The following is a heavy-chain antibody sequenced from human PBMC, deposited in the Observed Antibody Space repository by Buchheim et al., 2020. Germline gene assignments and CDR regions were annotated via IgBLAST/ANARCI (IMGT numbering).Heavy chain of an antibody. Sequence: EVQLVESGGGLVQPGGSLRLSCAASEFTFSSYWMSWVRQAPGKGLEWVANIKQDGSEKYYVDSVKGRFTISRDNAKNSLYLQMNSLRAEDTAVYYCARDISGYDGGPTDDYWGQGTL. CDR3: ARDISGYDGGPTDDY. V-gene: IGHV3-7*01. CDR1: EFTFSSYW. D-gene: IGHD5-12*01. J-gene: IGHJ4*02. CDR2: IKQDGSEK.